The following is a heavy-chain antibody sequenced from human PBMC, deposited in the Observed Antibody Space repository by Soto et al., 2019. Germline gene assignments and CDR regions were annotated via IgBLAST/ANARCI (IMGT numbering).Heavy chain of an antibody. CDR3: ARDWREMTTDY. D-gene: IGHD4-17*01. CDR2: ISSDGRTV. Sequence: EVQLVESGGGLVQPGGSLRLSCAASGFTFSTYSTSWVRQAPGKGLEWVSYISSDGRTVNYADSVEGRFTISRDDAKNSLYLQMNNLRAEDTAVYYCARDWREMTTDYWGQGTLVTVSS. V-gene: IGHV3-48*01. J-gene: IGHJ4*02. CDR1: GFTFSTYS.